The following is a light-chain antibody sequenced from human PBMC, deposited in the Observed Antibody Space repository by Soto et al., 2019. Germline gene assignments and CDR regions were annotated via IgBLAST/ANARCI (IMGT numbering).Light chain of an antibody. CDR1: QSISIW. CDR2: DAS. CDR3: QQYNGYPWT. V-gene: IGKV1-5*01. Sequence: DIQVTQSPSTLSASVGDRVTITCRASQSISIWLAWYQQKPGKAPKLLMYDASSLHSGVPSTFSGSGSGTEFTLTISSLQPDDFETYYCQQYNGYPWTFGQGTNVDIK. J-gene: IGKJ1*01.